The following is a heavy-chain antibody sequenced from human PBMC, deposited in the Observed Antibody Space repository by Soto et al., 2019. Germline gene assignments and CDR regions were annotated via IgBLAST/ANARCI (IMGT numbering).Heavy chain of an antibody. D-gene: IGHD3-22*01. CDR2: ISGSGGST. CDR1: GFTFSSYA. V-gene: IGHV3-23*01. Sequence: PGGSLRLSCAASGFTFSSYAMSWVLQAPGKGLEWVSTISGSGGSTYYADSVKGWFTISRDNSKNTLYLQMNSLRAEDTAVYYCATAYYYDSSGYYPNWGQGTQVNVSS. J-gene: IGHJ4*02. CDR3: ATAYYYDSSGYYPN.